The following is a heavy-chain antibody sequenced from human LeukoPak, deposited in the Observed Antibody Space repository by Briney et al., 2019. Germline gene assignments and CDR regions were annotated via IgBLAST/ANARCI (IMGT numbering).Heavy chain of an antibody. V-gene: IGHV3-30-3*01. CDR2: ISYDGSNK. CDR3: AKGLYDYALDV. Sequence: HPGGSLRLSCAASGFTFSSYAMHWVRQAPGKGLEWVAVISYDGSNKYYADPVKGRFTISRDNFKNTLYLQTNSLRAEDTAIYYCAKGLYDYALDVWGQGTAVTVSS. J-gene: IGHJ6*02. CDR1: GFTFSSYA.